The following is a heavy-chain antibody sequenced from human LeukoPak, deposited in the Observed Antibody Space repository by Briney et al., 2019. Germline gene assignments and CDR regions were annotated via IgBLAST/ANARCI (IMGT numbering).Heavy chain of an antibody. Sequence: PGGSLRLSCAASGFTFSSYDMHWIRQAPGKGLDWVAFIRYDESDKYYADSVKGRFTISRDNSKNTLYLQMNSLRAEDTAVYYCAKDTIFGELGYWGQGTLVTVSS. CDR1: GFTFSSYD. J-gene: IGHJ4*02. D-gene: IGHD3-3*01. V-gene: IGHV3-30*02. CDR2: IRYDESDK. CDR3: AKDTIFGELGY.